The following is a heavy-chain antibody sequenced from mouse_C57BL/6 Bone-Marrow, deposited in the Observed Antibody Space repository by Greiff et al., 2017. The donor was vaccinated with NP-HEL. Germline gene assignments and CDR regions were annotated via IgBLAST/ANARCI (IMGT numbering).Heavy chain of an antibody. J-gene: IGHJ1*03. CDR1: GYTFTSYW. CDR2: IYPGSGST. Sequence: VQLQESGAELVKPGASVKMSCKASGYTFTSYWITWVKQRPGQGLEWIGDIYPGSGSTNYNEKFKSKATLTVDTSSSTAYMQLSSLTSEDSAVYYCARGGYYSSYFDVWGTGTTVTVSS. D-gene: IGHD2-3*01. CDR3: ARGGYYSSYFDV. V-gene: IGHV1-55*01.